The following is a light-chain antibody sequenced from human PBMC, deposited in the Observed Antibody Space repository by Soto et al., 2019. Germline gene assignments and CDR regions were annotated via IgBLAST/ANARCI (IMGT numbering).Light chain of an antibody. CDR1: SSNIGAGYD. J-gene: IGLJ1*01. V-gene: IGLV1-40*01. Sequence: QSVLTQAPSVSGAPGQRVTISCTGSSSNIGAGYDVHWYQQLPGTAPKRLIYGNSNRPSGVPDRFSGSKSGTSASLAITGLQAEAEADYYCQSYDSSRSGAVFGTGTKLTVL. CDR3: QSYDSSRSGAV. CDR2: GNS.